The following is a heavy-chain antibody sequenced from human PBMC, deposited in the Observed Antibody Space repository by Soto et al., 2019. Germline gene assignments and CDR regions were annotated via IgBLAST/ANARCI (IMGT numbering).Heavy chain of an antibody. CDR3: ARVITIFGVVMIPNWFDP. CDR1: GGSISSYY. CDR2: IYYSGGT. J-gene: IGHJ5*02. Sequence: PSETLSLTCTVSGGSISSYYWSWIRQPPGKGLEWIGYIYYSGGTNYNPSLKSRVTISVDTSKNQFSLKLSPVTAADTAVYYCARVITIFGVVMIPNWFDPCGQGTLVTVSS. D-gene: IGHD3-3*01. V-gene: IGHV4-59*01.